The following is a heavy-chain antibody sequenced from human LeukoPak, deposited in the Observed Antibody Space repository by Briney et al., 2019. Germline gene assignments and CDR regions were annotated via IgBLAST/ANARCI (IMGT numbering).Heavy chain of an antibody. J-gene: IGHJ4*02. CDR2: VYYSGSS. CDR3: ARVKVLRFLEWFLDF. CDR1: GSSVSSDEYY. D-gene: IGHD3-3*01. V-gene: IGHV4-31*03. Sequence: SETLSLTCTVSGSSVSSDEYYWSWVRQYPGKGLEWIGYVYYSGSSYYIPSLESRVTMSLEVSQNQFSLELRSVTAADTAVYYCARVKVLRFLEWFLDFWGQGALVTVSS.